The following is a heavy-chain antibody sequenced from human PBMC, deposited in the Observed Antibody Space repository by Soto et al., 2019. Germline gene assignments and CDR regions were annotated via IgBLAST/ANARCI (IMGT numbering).Heavy chain of an antibody. Sequence: QVQLVQYGAEVKKPGASVKVSCKASGYTFTSYGISWVRQAPGQGLEWMGWISAYNGNTNYAQKLQGRVTMTTDTSTSTAYMELRSLRSDDTAVYYCARLAAAPNTDYYYYGMDVWGQGTTVTVSS. CDR1: GYTFTSYG. CDR3: ARLAAAPNTDYYYYGMDV. J-gene: IGHJ6*02. V-gene: IGHV1-18*01. D-gene: IGHD6-13*01. CDR2: ISAYNGNT.